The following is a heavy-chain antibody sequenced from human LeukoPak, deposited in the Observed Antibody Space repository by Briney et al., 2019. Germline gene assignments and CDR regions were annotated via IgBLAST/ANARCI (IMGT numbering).Heavy chain of an antibody. CDR1: GGTFSSYA. V-gene: IGHV1-69*05. Sequence: SVKVSCKASGGTFSSYAISWVRQAAGQGLEWMGRIIPIFGTANYAQKFQGRVTITTDESTSTAYMELSSPRSEDTTVYYCAREVTVTTLWHYYYYMDVWGKGTTVTVSS. D-gene: IGHD4-17*01. CDR3: AREVTVTTLWHYYYYMDV. J-gene: IGHJ6*03. CDR2: IIPIFGTA.